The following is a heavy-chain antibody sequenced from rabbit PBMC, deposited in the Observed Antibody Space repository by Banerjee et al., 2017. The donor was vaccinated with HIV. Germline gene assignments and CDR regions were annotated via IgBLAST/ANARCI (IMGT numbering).Heavy chain of an antibody. CDR1: GFSFSNKYV. D-gene: IGHD4-1*01. J-gene: IGHJ4*01. CDR3: ARDLAGVIGWNFNL. CDR2: IYTSTNST. V-gene: IGHV1S43*01. Sequence: QEQLEESGGDLVKPEGSLTITCTASGFSFSNKYVMCWVRQAPGKGLELIACIYTSTNSTWYANWVNGRFTISSSTSLNSVDLKMTSLTAADTATYFCARDLAGVIGWNFNLWGPGTLVTVS.